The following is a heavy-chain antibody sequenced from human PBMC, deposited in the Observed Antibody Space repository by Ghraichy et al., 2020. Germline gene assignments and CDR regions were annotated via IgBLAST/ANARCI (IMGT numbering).Heavy chain of an antibody. V-gene: IGHV3-23*01. CDR1: GFTFSSYA. D-gene: IGHD3-22*01. CDR2: ISASGEST. Sequence: LNISCAASGFTFSSYAMSWVRQAPGKGLEWVSAISASGESTFYADSVKGRFTISRDNSKNTLYLQMNSLRAEDTAVYYCAKNMIIVVITRGAFDIWGQGTMVTVS. CDR3: AKNMIIVVITRGAFDI. J-gene: IGHJ3*02.